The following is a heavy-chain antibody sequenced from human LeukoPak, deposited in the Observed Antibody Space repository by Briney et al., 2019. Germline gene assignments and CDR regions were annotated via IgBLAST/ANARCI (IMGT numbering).Heavy chain of an antibody. Sequence: GSLRLSCAASGFTVNYMTWVRQAPGKGLEWVSVIYNGGTIYYADSVKGRFTISRDNSENTLYLQVNSLRAEDTAVYYCARGTSEALRSLDYWGQGTLVTVSS. CDR2: IYNGGTI. D-gene: IGHD3-3*01. CDR1: GFTVNY. J-gene: IGHJ4*02. CDR3: ARGTSEALRSLDY. V-gene: IGHV3-66*01.